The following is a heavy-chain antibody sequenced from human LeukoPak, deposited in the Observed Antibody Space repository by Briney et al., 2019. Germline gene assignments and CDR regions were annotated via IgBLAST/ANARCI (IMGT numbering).Heavy chain of an antibody. CDR1: GGSISSYS. V-gene: IGHV4-4*07. Sequence: SETLSLTCTVSGGSISSYSWNWIRQPAGKGLEWIGRIYSSGTTTYNPSLKSRVIMSVDTSKSQFSLKLGSVTAADTAVYYCARASSGTYYYFDYWGQGTLVTVSS. CDR3: ARASSGTYYYFDY. D-gene: IGHD1-26*01. CDR2: IYSSGTT. J-gene: IGHJ4*02.